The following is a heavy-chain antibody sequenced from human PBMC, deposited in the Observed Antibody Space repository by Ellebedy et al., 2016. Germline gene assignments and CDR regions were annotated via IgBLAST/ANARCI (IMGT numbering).Heavy chain of an antibody. Sequence: SETLSLTCTVSGGSISSYYWSWIRQPPGKGLEWIGYIYYSGSTNYNPSLKSRVTISVDTSKNQFSLKLSSVTAADTAVYYCARAHYYDSSGYYYGAFDIWGQGTMVTVSS. CDR2: IYYSGST. CDR3: ARAHYYDSSGYYYGAFDI. J-gene: IGHJ3*02. D-gene: IGHD3-22*01. V-gene: IGHV4-59*01. CDR1: GGSISSYY.